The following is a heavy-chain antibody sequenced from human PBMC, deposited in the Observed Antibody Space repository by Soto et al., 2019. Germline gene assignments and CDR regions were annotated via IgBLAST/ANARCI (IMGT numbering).Heavy chain of an antibody. CDR2: IYYSGST. CDR3: ARQSEYYYASGRAAPLYGMDV. Sequence: SETLFLTCTVSGGSIGSSSSYWGWIRQPPGKGLEWIGNIYYSGSTYNNPSLKSRVTISVDTSKNQFSLKLSSVTAADTAVYYCARQSEYYYASGRAAPLYGMDVWGQGTTVTVSS. J-gene: IGHJ6*02. D-gene: IGHD3-10*01. CDR1: GGSIGSSSSY. V-gene: IGHV4-39*01.